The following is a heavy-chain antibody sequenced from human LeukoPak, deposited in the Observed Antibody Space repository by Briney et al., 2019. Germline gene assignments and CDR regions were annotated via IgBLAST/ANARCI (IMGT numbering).Heavy chain of an antibody. CDR3: ARGERKYYYGSGSYYPT. J-gene: IGHJ5*02. CDR2: IIPIFGTA. D-gene: IGHD3-10*01. V-gene: IGHV1-69*05. Sequence: SVKVSCKASGGTFSSYAISWVRQAPGQGLEWMGGIIPIFGTANYAQKFQGRVTITTDESTSTAYMELSSLRSKDTAVYYCARGERKYYYGSGSYYPTWGQGTLVTVSS. CDR1: GGTFSSYA.